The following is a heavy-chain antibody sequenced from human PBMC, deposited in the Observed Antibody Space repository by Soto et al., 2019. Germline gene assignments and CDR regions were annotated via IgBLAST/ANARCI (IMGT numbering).Heavy chain of an antibody. CDR1: GFIFNTYS. CDR3: ARFGLVTFDC. Sequence: GGSLRLSCAASGFIFNTYSMDWVRQAPGKGLEWVASISPSGSYMYYGDSLKGRFTVSRDNAKNSLYLQMDSLRADDTAIYYCARFGLVTFDCWGQGTLVTVSS. J-gene: IGHJ4*02. D-gene: IGHD3-3*01. CDR2: ISPSGSYM. V-gene: IGHV3-21*01.